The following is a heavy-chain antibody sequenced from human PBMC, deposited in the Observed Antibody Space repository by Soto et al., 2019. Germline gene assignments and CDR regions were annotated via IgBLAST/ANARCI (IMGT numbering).Heavy chain of an antibody. D-gene: IGHD3-10*01. V-gene: IGHV4-39*01. CDR2: IYYSGST. CDR1: GGSISSSSYY. CDR3: ARPALWFGELLLTNTSNYYYYYMDV. J-gene: IGHJ6*03. Sequence: QLQLQESGPGLVKPSETLSLTCTVSGGSISSSSYYWGWIRQPPGKGLEWIGSIYYSGSTYYNPSLKSRVTISVDTSKNQFSLKLSSVTAADTAVYYCARPALWFGELLLTNTSNYYYYYMDVWGKGTTVTVSS.